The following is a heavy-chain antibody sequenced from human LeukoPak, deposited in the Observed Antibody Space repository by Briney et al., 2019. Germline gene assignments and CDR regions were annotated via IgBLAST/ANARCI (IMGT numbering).Heavy chain of an antibody. CDR2: INPNSGGT. J-gene: IGHJ4*02. CDR1: GSTFTGYY. V-gene: IGHV1-2*06. D-gene: IGHD3-22*01. Sequence: ASVKVSCKASGSTFTGYYMHWVRQAPGQGLEWMGRINPNSGGTNYAQKFQGRVTMTRDTSISTAYMELSRLRSDDTAVYYCARVGYLGYYFDYWGQGTLVTVST. CDR3: ARVGYLGYYFDY.